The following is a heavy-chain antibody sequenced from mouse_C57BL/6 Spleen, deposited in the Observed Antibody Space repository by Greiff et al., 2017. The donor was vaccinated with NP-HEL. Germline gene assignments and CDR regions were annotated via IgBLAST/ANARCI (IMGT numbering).Heavy chain of an antibody. V-gene: IGHV1-26*01. J-gene: IGHJ2*01. Sequence: EVQLQQSGPELVKPGASVKISCKASGYTFTDYYMNWVKQSPGKSLEWIGDINPNNGGTSYNQKFKGKATLTVDKSSSTAYMELRSLTSEDSAVYYCAKRSNYDLFDYWGQGTTLTVSS. CDR3: AKRSNYDLFDY. CDR2: INPNNGGT. D-gene: IGHD2-5*01. CDR1: GYTFTDYY.